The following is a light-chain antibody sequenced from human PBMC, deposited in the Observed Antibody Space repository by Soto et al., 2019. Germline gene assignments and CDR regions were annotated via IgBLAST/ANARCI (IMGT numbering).Light chain of an antibody. CDR2: DAS. CDR1: EDISNY. J-gene: IGKJ2*01. CDR3: QQYENLRLHT. Sequence: DSQMTQSPSSLSASVGERVTITCRANEDISNYLNWYQQKPGRAPKLLIYDASTLETGVPSRFSGSGSGTHFTFTISSLQPEDVGTYYCQQYENLRLHTFGPGTKVDIK. V-gene: IGKV1-33*01.